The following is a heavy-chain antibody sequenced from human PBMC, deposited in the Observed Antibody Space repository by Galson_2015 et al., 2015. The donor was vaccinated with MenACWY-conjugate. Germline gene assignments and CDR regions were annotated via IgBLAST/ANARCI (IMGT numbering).Heavy chain of an antibody. V-gene: IGHV3-30*04. CDR3: ARGWGHTAMGYGLKPGAFDF. J-gene: IGHJ3*01. D-gene: IGHD5-18*01. Sequence: SLRLSCAASGFTFNLYALHWVRQAPGKGLQWVSVITFDGNYEDYVASVKGRFTISRDNSKNTLYLHMNNLRPEDTALYYCARGWGHTAMGYGLKPGAFDFWGQGTMV. CDR2: ITFDGNYE. CDR1: GFTFNLYA.